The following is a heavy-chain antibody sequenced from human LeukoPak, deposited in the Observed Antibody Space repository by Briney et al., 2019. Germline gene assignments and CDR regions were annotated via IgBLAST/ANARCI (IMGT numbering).Heavy chain of an antibody. V-gene: IGHV4-39*07. Sequence: SETLSLTCTVSGGSISSSSYYWGWIRQPPGKGLEWIGSIYYSGSTYYNPSLKSRVTISVDTSKNQFSLKLSSVTAADTAVYYCARVGYCSGGSWPSESAFDYWGQGTLVTVSS. CDR1: GGSISSSSYY. CDR3: ARVGYCSGGSWPSESAFDY. CDR2: IYYSGST. J-gene: IGHJ4*02. D-gene: IGHD2-15*01.